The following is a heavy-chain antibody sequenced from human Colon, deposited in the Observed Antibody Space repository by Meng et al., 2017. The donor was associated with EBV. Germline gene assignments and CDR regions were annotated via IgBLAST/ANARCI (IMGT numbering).Heavy chain of an antibody. J-gene: IGHJ4*02. D-gene: IGHD6-19*01. V-gene: IGHV4-31*03. Sequence: DPGRGKPTTRFSRPGPVVGGSVRRGGYYWTWIRQHPGKGPEWFGHIYYSGSTFYNPSLKRRVIISIDTSKNQFSLNLRSVTAADTAVYYCARVSSGWDYFDYWGQGTLVTVSS. CDR2: IYYSGST. CDR1: GGSVRRGGYY. CDR3: ARVSSGWDYFDY.